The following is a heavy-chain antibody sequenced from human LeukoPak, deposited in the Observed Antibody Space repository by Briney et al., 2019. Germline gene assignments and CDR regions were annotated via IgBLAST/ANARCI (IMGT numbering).Heavy chain of an antibody. V-gene: IGHV4-38-2*02. J-gene: IGHJ6*03. CDR3: AREGDFSGGYYNYYMDV. D-gene: IGHD2-15*01. Sequence: PSETLSLTCTVSGYSISSGYYWGWIRQPPGKGLEWIGSIYHSGSTYYNPSLKSRVTISVDTSKNQFSLKLSSVTAADTAVYYCAREGDFSGGYYNYYMDVWGKGTTVTISS. CDR2: IYHSGST. CDR1: GYSISSGYY.